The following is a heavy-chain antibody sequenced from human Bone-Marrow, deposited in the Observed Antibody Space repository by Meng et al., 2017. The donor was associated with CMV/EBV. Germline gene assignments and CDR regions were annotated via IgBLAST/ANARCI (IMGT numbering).Heavy chain of an antibody. CDR2: ISGSGGTT. V-gene: IGHV3-23*01. J-gene: IGHJ6*02. CDR3: ARDRTYYYDSSGYFDYGMDV. D-gene: IGHD3-22*01. CDR1: GFTFSSYA. Sequence: GESLKISCAASGFTFSSYAMSWVRQAPGKGLEWVSTISGSGGTTYYADSVKGRFTISRDNSKNTLYLQMNSLRAEDTAVYYCARDRTYYYDSSGYFDYGMDVWGQGTTVTVSS.